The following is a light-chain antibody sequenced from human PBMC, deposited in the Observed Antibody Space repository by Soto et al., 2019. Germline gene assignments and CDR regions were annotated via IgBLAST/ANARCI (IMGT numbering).Light chain of an antibody. CDR1: QGISSW. CDR3: QQANSFPHT. V-gene: IGKV1-12*01. J-gene: IGKJ2*01. CDR2: AAS. Sequence: DIQMTQSPSSVSASVGDRVTITCRASQGISSWLAWYQQKPGKAPKLLTYAASSLRSGVPPRFSGSGAETDFTLPISSLQPKDFASYDCQQANSFPHTFGQGTKLEIK.